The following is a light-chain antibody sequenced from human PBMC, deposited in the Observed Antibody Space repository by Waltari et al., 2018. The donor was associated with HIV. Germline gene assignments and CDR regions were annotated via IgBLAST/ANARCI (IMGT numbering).Light chain of an antibody. J-gene: IGKJ1*01. CDR1: ENVKSTY. CDR2: GSS. CDR3: QQYGSSFWT. V-gene: IGKV3-20*01. Sequence: EIVLTQSPGTLSLSPGERAALSCRASENVKSTYLAWYQQRPGQGPRLLRYGSSSRASGIPERFVGSGSGTDFTLNITRLEPEDFAMYYCQQYGSSFWTFGQGTKVEMK.